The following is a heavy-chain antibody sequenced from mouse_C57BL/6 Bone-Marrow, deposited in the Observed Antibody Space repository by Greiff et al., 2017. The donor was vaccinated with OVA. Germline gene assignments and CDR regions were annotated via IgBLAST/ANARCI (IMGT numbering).Heavy chain of an antibody. V-gene: IGHV1-62-2*01. CDR1: GYTFTEYT. CDR3: AGHEEKYYGSSYYFDY. CDR2: FYPGSGSI. J-gene: IGHJ2*01. Sequence: VKLMESGAELVKPGASVKLSCKASGYTFTEYTIHWVKQRSGQGLEWIGWFYPGSGSIKYNEKFKDKAPLTEDKSSSTDYKELSRLTSEDNAVYFCAGHEEKYYGSSYYFDYWGQGTTLTVSA. D-gene: IGHD1-1*01.